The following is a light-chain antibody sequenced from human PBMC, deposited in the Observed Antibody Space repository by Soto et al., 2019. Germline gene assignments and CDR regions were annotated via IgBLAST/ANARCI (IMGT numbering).Light chain of an antibody. CDR1: QGILDY. CDR2: AAS. J-gene: IGKJ1*01. Sequence: DIQMTQSPSSLSATVGDRVTITCRASQGILDYVAWYQQKPGKAPKLLIYAASTLPSGVPSRFSGSGSGTDFALTISSLQPEDVATYYCQKYNTAPQTFGQGTKVEIE. CDR3: QKYNTAPQT. V-gene: IGKV1-27*01.